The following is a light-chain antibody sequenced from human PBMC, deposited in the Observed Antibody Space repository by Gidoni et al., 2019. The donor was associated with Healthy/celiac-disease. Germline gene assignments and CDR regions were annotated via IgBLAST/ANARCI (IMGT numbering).Light chain of an antibody. J-gene: IGKJ5*01. CDR2: AAS. Sequence: DIQLTQSPSFLSASVGDRVTITSRASQGISSYLAWYQQKPGKAPKLLIYAASTLQSGVPSRFSGSGSGTEFTLTISSLQPEDFATYYCQQLGTFGQGTRLEI. CDR1: QGISSY. CDR3: QQLGT. V-gene: IGKV1-9*01.